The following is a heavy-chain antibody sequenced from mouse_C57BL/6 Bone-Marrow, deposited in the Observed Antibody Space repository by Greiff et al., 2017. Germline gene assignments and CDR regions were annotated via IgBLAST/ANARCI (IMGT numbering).Heavy chain of an antibody. CDR3: TRWGYYYGSIWYFDV. V-gene: IGHV1-15*01. CDR1: GYTFTDYE. Sequence: QVQLQQSGAELVRPGASVTLSCKASGYTFTDYEMHWVKQTPVHGLEWIGAIDPETGGTAYNQKFKGKAILTADKSSSTAYMELRSLTSEDSAVYYCTRWGYYYGSIWYFDVWGTGTTVTVSS. CDR2: IDPETGGT. J-gene: IGHJ1*03. D-gene: IGHD1-1*01.